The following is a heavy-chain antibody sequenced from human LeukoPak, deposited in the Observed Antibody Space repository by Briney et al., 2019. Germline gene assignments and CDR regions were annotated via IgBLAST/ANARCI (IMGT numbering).Heavy chain of an antibody. CDR3: TTDPSVTIPH. CDR2: IKSKTDGGTT. CDR1: GFTFSNSW. D-gene: IGHD4-17*01. Sequence: GGSLRLSCAASGFTFSNSWMSWVRQALGKGLEWVGRIKSKTDGGTTDYAAPVKGRFTISRDDSKNTLYLQMNRLKTEDTAVYYCTTDPSVTIPHWGQGTLVTVSS. J-gene: IGHJ4*02. V-gene: IGHV3-15*01.